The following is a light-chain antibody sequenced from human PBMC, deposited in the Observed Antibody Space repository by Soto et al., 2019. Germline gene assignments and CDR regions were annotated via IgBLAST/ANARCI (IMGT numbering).Light chain of an antibody. CDR1: SSNIGAGYD. V-gene: IGLV1-40*01. CDR3: QCYDRSLSDGYV. Sequence: QSALTQPPSVSGAPGQRVTISCTGSSSNIGAGYDVHWYQQLPGTAPKLLIYGNSNRPSGVPDRFSGSKSGTSASLAITGLQAEDEADYYCQCYDRSLSDGYVFGTGNKVTVL. CDR2: GNS. J-gene: IGLJ1*01.